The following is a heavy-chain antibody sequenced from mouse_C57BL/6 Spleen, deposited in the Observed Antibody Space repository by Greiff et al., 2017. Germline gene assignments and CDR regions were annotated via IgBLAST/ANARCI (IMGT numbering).Heavy chain of an antibody. CDR2: IYPGSGST. Sequence: QVQLQQSGAELVKPGASVKMSCKASGYTFTSYWITWVKQRPGQGLEWIGDIYPGSGSTNYNEKFKSKATLTVDTSSSTAYMQLSILTSEDSAVYYCARWGTSYPLYAIDYWGQGTSVTVSA. V-gene: IGHV1-55*01. J-gene: IGHJ4*01. D-gene: IGHD5-5*01. CDR1: GYTFTSYW. CDR3: ARWGTSYPLYAIDY.